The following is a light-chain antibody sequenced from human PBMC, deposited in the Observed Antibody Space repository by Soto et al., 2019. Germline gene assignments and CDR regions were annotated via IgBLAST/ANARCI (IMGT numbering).Light chain of an antibody. CDR2: DAS. CDR1: QDVSNY. V-gene: IGKV1-33*01. Sequence: DIQITQSPSSLSASVGDGVSITCQASQDVSNYLNWYQQKLGKAPKLLIYDASNLETGVPSRFSGSGSGTYFSFTISSLQPEDFATYYCQQYSNLITFGQGTRLEIK. J-gene: IGKJ5*01. CDR3: QQYSNLIT.